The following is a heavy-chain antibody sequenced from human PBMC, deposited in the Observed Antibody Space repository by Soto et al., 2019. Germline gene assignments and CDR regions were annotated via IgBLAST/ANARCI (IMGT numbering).Heavy chain of an antibody. CDR1: GASMNNHY. CDR2: IHYTGST. J-gene: IGHJ4*02. D-gene: IGHD3-9*01. CDR3: ARGKLVFDQ. Sequence: PSETLSLTCTVSGASMNNHYCSWIRQSPGKGLELMGFIHYTGSTWYNPSLQSRLSLSVETSKNQLSLELRSVTAPDTAVYYCARGKLVFDQWGQGTLVTVSP. V-gene: IGHV4-59*11.